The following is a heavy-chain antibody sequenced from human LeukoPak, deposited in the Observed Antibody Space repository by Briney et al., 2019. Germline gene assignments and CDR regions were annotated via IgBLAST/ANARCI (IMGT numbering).Heavy chain of an antibody. V-gene: IGHV3-30*02. J-gene: IGHJ4*02. CDR1: GFTFSSYG. CDR2: IRYDGSNK. Sequence: GGSLRLSCAASGFTFSSYGMHWVRQAPGKGLEWVAFIRYDGSNKYYADSVKGRFTISRDNSKNTLYLQMNSLRAEDTAVYYCATSYDILIGYFGSWGQGTLVTVSS. CDR3: ATSYDILIGYFGS. D-gene: IGHD3-9*01.